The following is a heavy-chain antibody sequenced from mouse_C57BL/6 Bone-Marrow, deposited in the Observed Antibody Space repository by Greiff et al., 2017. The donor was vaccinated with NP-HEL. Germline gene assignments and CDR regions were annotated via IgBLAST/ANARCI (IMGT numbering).Heavy chain of an antibody. J-gene: IGHJ1*03. CDR3: ARRGTTVVGWYFDV. V-gene: IGHV1-66*01. D-gene: IGHD1-1*01. Sequence: VKLQESGPELVKPGASVKISCKASGYSFTSYYIHWVKQRPGQGLEWIGWIYPGSGNTKYNEKFKGKATLTADTSSSTAYMQLSSLTSEDSAVYYCARRGTTVVGWYFDVWGTGTTVTVSS. CDR1: GYSFTSYY. CDR2: IYPGSGNT.